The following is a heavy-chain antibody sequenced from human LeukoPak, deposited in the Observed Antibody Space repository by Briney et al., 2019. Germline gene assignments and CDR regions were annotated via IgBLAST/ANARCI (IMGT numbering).Heavy chain of an antibody. CDR2: INHSGTT. J-gene: IGHJ3*02. CDR3: ATEYYYDSSGYYAFDI. Sequence: SETLSLTCGVYGGSFSGNYWTWIRQSPGKGLEWIGEINHSGTTNYNPSVKSRVTISVDTSKNQFFLKLNSVTAADTAVYYCATEYYYDSSGYYAFDIWGQGTMVTVSS. D-gene: IGHD3-22*01. CDR1: GGSFSGNY. V-gene: IGHV4-34*01.